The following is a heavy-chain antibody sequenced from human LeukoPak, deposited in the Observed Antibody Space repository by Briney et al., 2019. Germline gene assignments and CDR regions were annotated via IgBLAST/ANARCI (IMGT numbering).Heavy chain of an antibody. CDR1: GYTFTSYD. D-gene: IGHD6-6*01. V-gene: IGHV1-69*13. J-gene: IGHJ4*02. CDR2: IIPIFGTA. Sequence: GASVKVSCKASGYTFTSYDINWVRRATGQGLEWMGGIIPIFGTANYAQKFQGRVTITADESTSTAYMELSSLRSEDTAVYYCARDWDSSSSYWGQGTLVTVSS. CDR3: ARDWDSSSSY.